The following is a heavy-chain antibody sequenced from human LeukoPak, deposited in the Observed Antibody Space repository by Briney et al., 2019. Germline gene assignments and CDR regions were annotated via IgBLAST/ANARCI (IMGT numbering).Heavy chain of an antibody. D-gene: IGHD1-26*01. CDR1: GFTFSSYD. V-gene: IGHV3-13*04. J-gene: IGHJ6*02. Sequence: GGSLRLSCAASGFTFSSYDMHWVRQATGKGLEWVSGIGTAGDTYYPGSVKGRFTISRGNAKNSLYLQMNSLRAGDTAVYYCASGVGAMIGHGMDVWGQGTTVTVSS. CDR3: ASGVGAMIGHGMDV. CDR2: IGTAGDT.